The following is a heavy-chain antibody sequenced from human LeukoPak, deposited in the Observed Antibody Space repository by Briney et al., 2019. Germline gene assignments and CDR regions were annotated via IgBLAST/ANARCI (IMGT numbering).Heavy chain of an antibody. CDR3: ARDRGGDYDSSGYYVRFDP. CDR1: GCCISSYY. CDR2: IYYSGST. D-gene: IGHD3-22*01. Sequence: ASETLSFNCTVAGCCISSYYWGWIRQRPGKGLEWIGYIYYSGSTNYNPSLKRGATISVDTSNNQFTLKLSSVTAAGTALYDCARDRGGDYDSSGYYVRFDPWGQGTLVTVSS. V-gene: IGHV4-59*01. J-gene: IGHJ5*02.